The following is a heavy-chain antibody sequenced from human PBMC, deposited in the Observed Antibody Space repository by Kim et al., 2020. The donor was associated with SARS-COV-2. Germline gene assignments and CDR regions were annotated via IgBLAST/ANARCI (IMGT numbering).Heavy chain of an antibody. V-gene: IGHV4-61*02. CDR3: ARGGYYVRSGSYYGHYYGMDV. CDR1: GGSISSGSYY. CDR2: IYTSGST. J-gene: IGHJ6*02. D-gene: IGHD3-22*01. Sequence: SETLSLTCTVSGGSISSGSYYWSWIRQPAGKGLEWIGRIYTSGSTNYNPSLKSLVTKSVDTSKNQFSLKLSSVTAADTAVYYCARGGYYVRSGSYYGHYYGMDVWGQGTTVTVSS.